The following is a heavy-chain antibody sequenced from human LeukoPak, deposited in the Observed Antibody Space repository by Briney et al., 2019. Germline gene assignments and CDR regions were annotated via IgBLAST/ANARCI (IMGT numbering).Heavy chain of an antibody. V-gene: IGHV4-4*07. CDR1: GGSISSYH. CDR3: AINSWNNYYYFDY. D-gene: IGHD3-3*01. Sequence: PSETLSLTCTVSGGSISSYHWTWIRQPAGKGLEWIGRIYTSGGTNYSPSLKSRVTMSVDTSKNQFSLKLGSVTAADTAVYYCAINSWNNYYYFDYWGQGTLVTVSS. J-gene: IGHJ4*02. CDR2: IYTSGGT.